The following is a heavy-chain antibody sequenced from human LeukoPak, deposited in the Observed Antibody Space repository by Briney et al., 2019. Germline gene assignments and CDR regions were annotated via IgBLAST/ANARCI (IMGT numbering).Heavy chain of an antibody. Sequence: PGGSLRLSCAASGFTFSSYWMSWVRQAPGKGLEWVANIKQDGSEKYYVDSVEGRFTISRDNAKNSLYLQMNSLRAEDTAVYYCAREGRIAAAGSFDYWGQGTLVTVSS. CDR1: GFTFSSYW. CDR2: IKQDGSEK. J-gene: IGHJ4*02. V-gene: IGHV3-7*01. D-gene: IGHD6-13*01. CDR3: AREGRIAAAGSFDY.